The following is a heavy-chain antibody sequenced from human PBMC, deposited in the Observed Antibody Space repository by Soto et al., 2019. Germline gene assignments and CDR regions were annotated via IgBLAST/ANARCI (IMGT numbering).Heavy chain of an antibody. CDR3: ARGQEVWWNAGPPGLHDLDI. V-gene: IGHV1-8*01. CDR2: MNPNSGNT. CDR1: RYTFTSYD. J-gene: IGHJ6*02. D-gene: IGHD3-16*01. Sequence: QVQLVQSGAEVKKSGASVKISCKASRYTFTSYDINWVRQATGQGLEWMGWMNPNSGNTGYAQKFQGRITMTRNTSIDTAYMELSSLRFDDTAAYYCARGQEVWWNAGPPGLHDLDIWGQGTTVTVSS.